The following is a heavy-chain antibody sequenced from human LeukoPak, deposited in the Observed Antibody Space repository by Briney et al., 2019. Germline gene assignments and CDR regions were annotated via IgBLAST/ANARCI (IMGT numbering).Heavy chain of an antibody. CDR2: VDGDGSST. Sequence: QSGGSLRLSCAASGFTFSSSWMHWVRQAPGKGLVWVSRVDGDGSSTTYADSVKGRFTISRDNSKNTLYLQMNSLRAEDTAVYYCARDQRITIFGVVSYNWFDPWGQGTLVTVSS. J-gene: IGHJ5*02. V-gene: IGHV3-74*01. CDR1: GFTFSSSW. D-gene: IGHD3-3*01. CDR3: ARDQRITIFGVVSYNWFDP.